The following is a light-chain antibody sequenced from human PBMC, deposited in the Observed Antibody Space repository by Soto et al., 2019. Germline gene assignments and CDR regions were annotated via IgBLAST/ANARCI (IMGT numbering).Light chain of an antibody. CDR2: AAS. CDR3: QQYYNYPRT. V-gene: IGKV1-8*01. J-gene: IGKJ1*01. CDR1: QGISSQ. Sequence: AIRMTQSPSSFSASTGDRVTLTCGASQGISSQLAWYQQKRGRAPKLLIYAASTLQSGVPSRFSGSGSGTDITFTISCLAAEDFATYCCQQYYNYPRTFGQGTKVEIK.